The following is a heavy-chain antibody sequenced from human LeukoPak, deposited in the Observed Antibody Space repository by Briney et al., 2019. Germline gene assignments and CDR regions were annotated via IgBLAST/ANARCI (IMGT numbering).Heavy chain of an antibody. J-gene: IGHJ4*02. CDR2: IYYSGNT. CDR1: GGSISGNSYY. CDR3: ARQAYYGSGSYPYFDY. Sequence: SETLSLTCTVSGGSISGNSYYWGWIRQPPGRGLEYIGSIYYSGNTYHNPSLKSRVTMSVDTSKTQFSLRLSSVTAADTAVYYCARQAYYGSGSYPYFDYWGQGILVTVSS. V-gene: IGHV4-39*01. D-gene: IGHD3-10*01.